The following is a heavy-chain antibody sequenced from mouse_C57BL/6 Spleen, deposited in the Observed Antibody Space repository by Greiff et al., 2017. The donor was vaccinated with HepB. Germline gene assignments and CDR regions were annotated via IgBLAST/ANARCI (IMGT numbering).Heavy chain of an antibody. CDR3: EGCYDYGAWLAY. CDR1: GYAFSSSW. V-gene: IGHV1-82*01. D-gene: IGHD2-4*01. Sequence: VQVVESGPELVKPGASVKISCKASGYAFSSSWMNWVKQRPGKGLEWIGRIYPGDGDTNYNGKFKGKATLTADKSSSTAYMQLSSLTSEDSAVYFWEGCYDYGAWLAYWGQGTLVTVSA. CDR2: IYPGDGDT. J-gene: IGHJ3*01.